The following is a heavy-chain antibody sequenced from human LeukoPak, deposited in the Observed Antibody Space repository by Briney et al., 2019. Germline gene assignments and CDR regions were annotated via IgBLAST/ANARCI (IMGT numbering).Heavy chain of an antibody. Sequence: SGPTLVKPTQPLTLTCTFSGFSLSTSGVGVAWMRQSPGQAPEWLAVTYWNDDQRYSPSLKSRLTITKDTSKNQVVLTMTNMDPADTATYHCAHNGLYHWGQGTLVTVSS. CDR1: GFSLSTSGVG. V-gene: IGHV2-5*01. CDR2: TYWNDDQ. J-gene: IGHJ5*02. D-gene: IGHD2-2*03. CDR3: AHNGLYH.